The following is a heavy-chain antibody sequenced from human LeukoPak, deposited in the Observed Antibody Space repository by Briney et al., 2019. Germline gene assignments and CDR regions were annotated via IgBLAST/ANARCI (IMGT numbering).Heavy chain of an antibody. Sequence: SETLSLTCTVSGGSINSYYWSWIRQPPGKGLEWIGYIYYSGSTNYNPSLKSRVTISVDTSKDQFSLKLSSVTAADTAVYYCARVQAYGGKGYFDYWGQGTLVTVSS. J-gene: IGHJ4*02. D-gene: IGHD4-23*01. CDR1: GGSINSYY. CDR2: IYYSGST. V-gene: IGHV4-59*01. CDR3: ARVQAYGGKGYFDY.